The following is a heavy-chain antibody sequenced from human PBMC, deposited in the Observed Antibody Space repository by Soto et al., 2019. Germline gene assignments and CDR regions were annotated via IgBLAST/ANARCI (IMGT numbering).Heavy chain of an antibody. V-gene: IGHV4-59*08. D-gene: IGHD1-1*01. Sequence: SETLCLTCTVSGGYIGSYCGGWIRQHPGKGLEWIGHISYSGSTNYNPSLESRITISVDTSNNQFSLKVNSVTAADTALYYCARHYPIGNNWNYFDYWGQGTLVTVSS. J-gene: IGHJ4*02. CDR3: ARHYPIGNNWNYFDY. CDR2: ISYSGST. CDR1: GGYIGSYC.